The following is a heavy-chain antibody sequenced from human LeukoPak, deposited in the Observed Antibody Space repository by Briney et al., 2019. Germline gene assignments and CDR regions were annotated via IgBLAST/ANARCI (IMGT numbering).Heavy chain of an antibody. V-gene: IGHV3-7*01. Sequence: PGGSLRLSCAASGFTFSSYWMSWVHQAPGKGLEWVANIKQDGSEKYYVDSVKGRFTISRDNAKNSLYLQMNSLRAEDTAVYYCARDRPIVGASHFDYWGQGTLVTVSS. CDR2: IKQDGSEK. D-gene: IGHD1-26*01. CDR1: GFTFSSYW. J-gene: IGHJ4*02. CDR3: ARDRPIVGASHFDY.